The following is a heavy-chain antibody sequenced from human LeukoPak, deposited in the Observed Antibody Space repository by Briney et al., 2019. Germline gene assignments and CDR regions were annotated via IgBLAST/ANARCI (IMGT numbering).Heavy chain of an antibody. CDR2: IYSGGNT. Sequence: GGSLRLSCAVSGFTVSSSYMSWVRQAPGKGLEWVSFIYSGGNTYYTDSAKGRFTISRDNSKTTPYLQMNSLRAEDTAVYYCARGFLTGPFDYWGQGTLVTVSS. CDR1: GFTVSSSY. J-gene: IGHJ4*02. V-gene: IGHV3-66*01. CDR3: ARGFLTGPFDY. D-gene: IGHD3-9*01.